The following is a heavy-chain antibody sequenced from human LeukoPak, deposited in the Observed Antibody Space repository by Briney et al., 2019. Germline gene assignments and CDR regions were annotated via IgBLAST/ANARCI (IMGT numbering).Heavy chain of an antibody. D-gene: IGHD6-13*01. V-gene: IGHV4-59*01. Sequence: SETLSLTCTVSGGSISSYYWSWIRQPPGKGLEWIGYIYYSGSTNYNPSLKSRVTISVDTSKNQFSLKLSSVTAADTAVYYCARVARVGYSSSWYRRSGAFDIWGQGTVVTVSS. CDR2: IYYSGST. CDR3: ARVARVGYSSSWYRRSGAFDI. J-gene: IGHJ3*02. CDR1: GGSISSYY.